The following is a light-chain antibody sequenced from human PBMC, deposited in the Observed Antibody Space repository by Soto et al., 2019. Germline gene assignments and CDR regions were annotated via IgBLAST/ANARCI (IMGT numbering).Light chain of an antibody. Sequence: DIQMTQSPRFLSASVGDRVTITCRASQNIRTYLTWYQQKPGKGPTVLIYAASTLQRGVPSRFSGSTTGTDFTLTISSLQPDDFATYYCQQYNSYSWTFGQGTTVAIK. CDR3: QQYNSYSWT. CDR2: AAS. V-gene: IGKV1-16*01. CDR1: QNIRTY. J-gene: IGKJ1*01.